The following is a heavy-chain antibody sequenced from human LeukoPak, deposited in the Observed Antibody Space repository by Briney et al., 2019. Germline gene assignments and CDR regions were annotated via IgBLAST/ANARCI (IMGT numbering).Heavy chain of an antibody. D-gene: IGHD4-17*01. CDR3: TANDYGDYGDY. Sequence: GGSLRLSCAASGFTFSSYAMSWVRQAPGKGLEWVSAISGSGGSTYYADSVKGRFTISRDNSKNTLYLQMNSLRAEDTAVYYCTANDYGDYGDYWGQGTLVTVSS. CDR2: ISGSGGST. V-gene: IGHV3-23*01. J-gene: IGHJ4*02. CDR1: GFTFSSYA.